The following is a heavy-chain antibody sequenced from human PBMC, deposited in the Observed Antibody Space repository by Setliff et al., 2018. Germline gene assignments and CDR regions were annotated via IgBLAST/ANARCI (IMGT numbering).Heavy chain of an antibody. CDR3: ARSVVVIAYDAFDI. V-gene: IGHV4-39*01. D-gene: IGHD2-21*01. CDR1: GGSISSSSYY. CDR2: IYYSGST. Sequence: SETLSLTCTVSGGSISSSSYYWGWIRQPPGKGLEWIGSIYYSGSTYYNPSLKSRVTISVDTSKNQFSLKLSSLTAADTAVYYCARSVVVIAYDAFDIWGQGTMVTVSS. J-gene: IGHJ3*02.